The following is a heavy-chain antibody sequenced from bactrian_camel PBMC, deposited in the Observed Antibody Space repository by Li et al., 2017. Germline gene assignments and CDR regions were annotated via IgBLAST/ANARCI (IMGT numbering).Heavy chain of an antibody. CDR3: AADRAFSPRCLDYGLGSAEYHY. J-gene: IGHJ4*01. D-gene: IGHD5*01. V-gene: IGHV3S1*01. CDR2: IYSGGGSI. CDR1: GYTHSSYC. Sequence: HVQLVESGGGSVQAGGSLRLSCTVSGYTHSSYCMGWFRQAPGKEREEVATIYSGGGSIWYVDSVKGRFTISQDNAKNAKNTLYLQMNSLKPEDTAMYYCAADRAFSPRCLDYGLGSAEYHYWGQGTQVTVS.